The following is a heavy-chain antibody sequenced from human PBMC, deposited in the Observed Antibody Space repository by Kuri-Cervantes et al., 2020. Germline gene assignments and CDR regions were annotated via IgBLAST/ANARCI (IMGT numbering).Heavy chain of an antibody. CDR2: TWYDGSNK. V-gene: IGHV3-33*06. D-gene: IGHD3-10*01. CDR1: GVTFSSYA. J-gene: IGHJ3*02. CDR3: GKDLARVGRADAFDI. Sequence: GGTLRLSCAATGVTFSSYAMHWFPQAQGKGLGWVAVTWYDGSNKYYADSVKGRFTISRDNSKNTLYLQMNSLRAEETAVYYCGKDLARVGRADAFDIWGQGTMVTVSS.